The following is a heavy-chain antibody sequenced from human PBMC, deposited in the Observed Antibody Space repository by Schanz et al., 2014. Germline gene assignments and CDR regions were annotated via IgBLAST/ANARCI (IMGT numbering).Heavy chain of an antibody. CDR3: ANIYYDSSGYSLDD. V-gene: IGHV1-69*02. Sequence: SGAEVKKPGSSLQVSCKASVGTFSIYAISWVPQPPGQGLEWMGRIIPFVGRPNCAQKLQGRLTISVEMYTTTVYMELSRLRSEETAVYFRANIYYDSSGYSLDDRGQGSLVTV. D-gene: IGHD3-22*01. CDR2: IIPFVGRP. J-gene: IGHJ4*02. CDR1: VGTFSIYA.